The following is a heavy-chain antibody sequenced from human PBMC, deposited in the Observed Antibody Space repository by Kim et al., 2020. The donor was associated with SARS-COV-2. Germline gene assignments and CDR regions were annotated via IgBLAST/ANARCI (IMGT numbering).Heavy chain of an antibody. J-gene: IGHJ4*02. CDR3: ARARVSFMIVVGAFDY. CDR2: IYYSGST. Sequence: SETLSLTCTVSGGSISSGGYYWSWIRQHPGKGLEWIGYIYYSGSTYYNPSLKSRVTISVDTSKNQFSLKLSSVTAADTAVYYCARARVSFMIVVGAFDYWGRGTLVTVSS. V-gene: IGHV4-31*03. CDR1: GGSISSGGYY. D-gene: IGHD3-22*01.